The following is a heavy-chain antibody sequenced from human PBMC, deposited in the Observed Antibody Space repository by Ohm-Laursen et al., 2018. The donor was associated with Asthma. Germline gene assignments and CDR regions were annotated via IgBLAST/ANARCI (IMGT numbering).Heavy chain of an antibody. CDR2: ISWNSGTI. J-gene: IGHJ6*02. D-gene: IGHD4-11*01. CDR1: GFTFDDYA. V-gene: IGHV3-9*01. Sequence: SSLRLSCSASGFTFDDYAMHWVRQAPGKGLEWVSGISWNSGTIVQADSVKGRFTISRDNAKNSLYLQMNSLRAEDTALYYCARDSQAMMTTEGLYLGMDVWGQGTTVTVSS. CDR3: ARDSQAMMTTEGLYLGMDV.